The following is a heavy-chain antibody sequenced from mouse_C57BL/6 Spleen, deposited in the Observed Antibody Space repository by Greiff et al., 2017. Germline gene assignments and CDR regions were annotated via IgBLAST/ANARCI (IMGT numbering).Heavy chain of an antibody. CDR2: IYPGSGST. J-gene: IGHJ3*01. D-gene: IGHD1-1*01. CDR3: AMWGYGSIYPAGFAY. CDR1: GYTFTSYW. V-gene: IGHV1-55*01. Sequence: QVQLQQSGAELVKPGASVKMSCKASGYTFTSYWITWVKQRPGQGLEWIGDIYPGSGSTNYNEKLKSKATLTVDTSSSTAYMQLSSLTSEDSAVYYSAMWGYGSIYPAGFAYGGQGTLVTVSA.